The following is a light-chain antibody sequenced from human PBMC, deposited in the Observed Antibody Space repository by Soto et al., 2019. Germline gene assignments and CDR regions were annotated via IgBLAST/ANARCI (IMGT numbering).Light chain of an antibody. CDR2: AAS. CDR1: QSVNSY. CDR3: QQANTLPIT. V-gene: IGKV3-11*01. Sequence: DIMFTQSPATLSLSTGERATLSCRASQSVNSYLAWYQQKPGQAPRLLIYAASSWASGIPARFSGSGSGTHFTLTISSLQPEDFAAYYCQQANTLPITFGQGTRLEI. J-gene: IGKJ5*01.